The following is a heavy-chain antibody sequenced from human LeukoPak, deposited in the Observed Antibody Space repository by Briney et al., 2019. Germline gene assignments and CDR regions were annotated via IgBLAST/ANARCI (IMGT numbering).Heavy chain of an antibody. J-gene: IGHJ5*02. D-gene: IGHD5-18*01. CDR2: VYYTGST. V-gene: IGHV4-39*07. Sequence: PSETLSLTCTVSGDSISSTIYYWGWIRQSPGRGLEWLGTVYYTGSTDYNPSLETRVTISVDTSKNQFSLNLSSVTAADTAVYYCAREAPGGYSYGQRFDPWGQGTLVTVSS. CDR3: AREAPGGYSYGQRFDP. CDR1: GDSISSTIYY.